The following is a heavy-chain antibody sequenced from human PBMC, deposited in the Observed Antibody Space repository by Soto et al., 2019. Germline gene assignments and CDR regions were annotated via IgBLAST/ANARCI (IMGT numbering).Heavy chain of an antibody. CDR2: INAGNGNT. J-gene: IGHJ6*02. CDR3: AREEFENTIFGVVITDYYYGMDV. CDR1: GYTFTSYA. Sequence: ASVKVSCKASGYTFTSYAMHWVRQAPGQRLEWMGWINAGNGNTKYSQKFQGRVTITRDTSASTAYMELSSLRSEDTAVYYCAREEFENTIFGVVITDYYYGMDVWGQGTTVTVS. D-gene: IGHD3-3*01. V-gene: IGHV1-3*01.